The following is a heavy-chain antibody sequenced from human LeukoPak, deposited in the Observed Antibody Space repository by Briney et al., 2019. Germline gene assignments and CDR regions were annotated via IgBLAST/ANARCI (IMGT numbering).Heavy chain of an antibody. CDR1: GGSISSSSYY. D-gene: IGHD3-3*01. CDR2: IYYSGST. J-gene: IGHJ4*02. V-gene: IGHV4-39*01. CDR3: ATLWGVVIY. Sequence: PSETLSLTCTVSGGSISSSSYYWGWIRQPPGKGLEWIGSIYYSGSTYYNPSLKSRVTISVDTSNNQFSLRLSSVTAADTAMYYCATLWGVVIYWGQGTLVTVSS.